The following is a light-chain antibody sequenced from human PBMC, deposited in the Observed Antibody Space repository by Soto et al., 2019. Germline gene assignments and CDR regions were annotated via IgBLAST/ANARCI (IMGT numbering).Light chain of an antibody. Sequence: DIQVTQSPPTLSASVVYRVTITCRASQTISTWMAWYQQKPGKAPKLLIYDASRLESGVPSRFSGTGSGTDFTLTINSLQPDDFGTYYCKQYNSYWKFGQGTKVDIK. CDR3: KQYNSYWK. CDR1: QTISTW. CDR2: DAS. J-gene: IGKJ1*01. V-gene: IGKV1-5*01.